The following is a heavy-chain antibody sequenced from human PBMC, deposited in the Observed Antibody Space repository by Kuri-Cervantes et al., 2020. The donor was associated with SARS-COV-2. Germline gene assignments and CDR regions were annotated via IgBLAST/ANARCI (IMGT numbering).Heavy chain of an antibody. V-gene: IGHV1-2*02. CDR2: INPNSGGT. J-gene: IGHJ2*01. CDR3: ARDWGVREAAAGTPYWYFDL. Sequence: ASVKVSCKASGYTFTGYYMHRVRQAPGQGLEWMGWINPNSGGTNYAQKFQGRVTMTRDTSISTAYMELSRLRSDDTAVYYCARDWGVREAAAGTPYWYFDLWGRGTLVTVSS. D-gene: IGHD6-13*01. CDR1: GYTFTGYY.